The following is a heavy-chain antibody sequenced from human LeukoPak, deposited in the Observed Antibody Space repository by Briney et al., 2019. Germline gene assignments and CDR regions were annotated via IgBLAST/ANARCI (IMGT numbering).Heavy chain of an antibody. CDR3: ARAEYCSSTSCYKGLRPYDAFDI. CDR1: GGTFSSYA. Sequence: SVKVSCKASGGTFSSYAISWVRQAPGQGLEWMGGIIPIFGTANYAQKFQGRVTITTDESTSTAHMELSSLRSEDTAVYYCARAEYCSSTSCYKGLRPYDAFDIWGQGTMVTVSS. V-gene: IGHV1-69*05. D-gene: IGHD2-2*02. J-gene: IGHJ3*02. CDR2: IIPIFGTA.